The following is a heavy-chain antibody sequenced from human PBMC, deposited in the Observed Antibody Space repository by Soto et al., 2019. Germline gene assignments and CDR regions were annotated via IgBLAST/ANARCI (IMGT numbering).Heavy chain of an antibody. J-gene: IGHJ3*02. CDR1: CYTFTSYG. V-gene: IGHV1-18*01. D-gene: IGHD3-22*01. CDR3: ARDGYDSSGHDAFDI. CDR2: ISAYNGNT. Sequence: GASVKVSCKASCYTFTSYGISLLRHYPGQGLEWMGWISAYNGNTNYAQKLQGRVTMTTDTSTSTAYMELRSLRSDDTAVYYCARDGYDSSGHDAFDIWGQGTMVTVSS.